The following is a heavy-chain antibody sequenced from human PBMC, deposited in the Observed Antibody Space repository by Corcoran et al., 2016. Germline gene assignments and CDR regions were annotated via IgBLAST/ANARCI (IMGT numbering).Heavy chain of an antibody. CDR3: ARDYTPGAVAGLGGFDD. CDR2: ISSSSSYI. Sequence: EVQLVESGGGLVKPGGSLRLSCAASGFTFSSYSMNWVRQAPGKGLEWVSSISSSSSYIYYADSVKGRFTISRDNAKNSLYLQMNSLRAEDMAGYYCARDYTPGAVAGLGGFDDWGQGTLVTVSS. CDR1: GFTFSSYS. V-gene: IGHV3-21*01. D-gene: IGHD6-19*01. J-gene: IGHJ4*02.